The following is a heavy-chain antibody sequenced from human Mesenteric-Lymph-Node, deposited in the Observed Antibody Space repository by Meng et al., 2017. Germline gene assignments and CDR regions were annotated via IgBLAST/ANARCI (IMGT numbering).Heavy chain of an antibody. V-gene: IGHV3-13*01. CDR2: IGTADDT. Sequence: GESLKISCAASGFTFRTYDMQWVHQTTGKGLEWVSGIGTADDTSYAGSVKGRFTISRENSKNTLYLQMNSLRAEDTAVYYCARDRTLSYDFWSGYQYYYYGMDVWGQATTVTVSS. D-gene: IGHD3-3*01. J-gene: IGHJ6*02. CDR1: GFTFRTYD. CDR3: ARDRTLSYDFWSGYQYYYYGMDV.